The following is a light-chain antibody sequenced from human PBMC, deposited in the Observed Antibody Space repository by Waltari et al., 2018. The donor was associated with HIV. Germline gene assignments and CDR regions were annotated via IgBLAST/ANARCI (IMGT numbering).Light chain of an antibody. CDR1: SSDVGGYHY. CDR3: SSYAGSNWV. V-gene: IGLV2-8*01. CDR2: EVS. Sequence: QSALTQPPSASGSPGQSVTISCTATSSDVGGYHYVSWYQQHPGKAPKFIIYEVSKRPSGVPDRFSGSKSGNTAALTVSGLQAEDEADYYCSSYAGSNWVFGGGTKLTVL. J-gene: IGLJ3*02.